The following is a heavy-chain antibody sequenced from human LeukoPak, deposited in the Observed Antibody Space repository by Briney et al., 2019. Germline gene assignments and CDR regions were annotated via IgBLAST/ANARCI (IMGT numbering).Heavy chain of an antibody. D-gene: IGHD3-10*01. V-gene: IGHV3-21*01. CDR1: GFTFSSHG. CDR3: ARDLGGVLLWFGEPRPFDY. Sequence: GGSLRLSCAASGFTFSSHGMNWVRQAPGKGLEWVSSISSSSSYIYYADSVKGRFTISRDNAKNSLYLQMNSLRAEDTAVYYCARDLGGVLLWFGEPRPFDYWGQGTLVTVSS. J-gene: IGHJ4*02. CDR2: ISSSSSYI.